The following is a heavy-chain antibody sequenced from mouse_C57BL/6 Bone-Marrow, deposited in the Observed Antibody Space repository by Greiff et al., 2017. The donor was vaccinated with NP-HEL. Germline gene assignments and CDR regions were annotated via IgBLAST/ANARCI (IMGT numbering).Heavy chain of an antibody. Sequence: QVQLQQPGAELVGPGSSVKLSCKASGYTFTSYWMDWVKQRPGQGLEWIGNIYPSDSETHYNQKFQDKATLTVDKSSSTAYMQLSSLTSEDSAVYYCARMAMDYWGQGTSVTVSS. V-gene: IGHV1-61*01. CDR2: IYPSDSET. J-gene: IGHJ4*01. CDR3: ARMAMDY. CDR1: GYTFTSYW.